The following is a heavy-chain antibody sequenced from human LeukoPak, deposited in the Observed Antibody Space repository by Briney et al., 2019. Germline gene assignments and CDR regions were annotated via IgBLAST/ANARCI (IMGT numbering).Heavy chain of an antibody. V-gene: IGHV1-46*01. Sequence: ASVTVSCTASGYTFTSYYMHWVRQAPGQGLEWMGIINPSGGSTSYAQKFQGRVTMTRDTSTSTVYMELSSLRSEDTAVYYCARWITIFGVVTPNHNWFDPWGQGTLVTVSS. CDR1: GYTFTSYY. CDR3: ARWITIFGVVTPNHNWFDP. D-gene: IGHD3-3*01. J-gene: IGHJ5*02. CDR2: INPSGGST.